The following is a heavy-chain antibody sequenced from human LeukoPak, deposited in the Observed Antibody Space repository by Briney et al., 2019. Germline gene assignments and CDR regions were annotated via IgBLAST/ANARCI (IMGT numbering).Heavy chain of an antibody. Sequence: SVKVSCKASGGTFSSYAVSWVRQAPGQGLEWMGGIIPIFGTANYAQKFQGRVTITTDESTSTACMELSSLRSEDTAVYYCARGVTSTYYYMDVWGKGTTVTVSS. CDR2: IIPIFGTA. V-gene: IGHV1-69*05. CDR1: GGTFSSYA. J-gene: IGHJ6*03. D-gene: IGHD2-2*01. CDR3: ARGVTSTYYYMDV.